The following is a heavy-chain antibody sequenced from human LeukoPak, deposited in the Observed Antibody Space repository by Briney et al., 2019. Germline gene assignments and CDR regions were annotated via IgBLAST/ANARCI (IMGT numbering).Heavy chain of an antibody. CDR3: ARASSSGYYKVWFDP. CDR2: IYYSGST. Sequence: PETLSLTCTVSGGSISSYYWSWIRQPPGKGLEWIGYIYYSGSTNYNPSLKSRVTISVDTSKNQFSLKLSSVTAADTAVYYCARASSSGYYKVWFDPWGQGTLVTVSS. CDR1: GGSISSYY. V-gene: IGHV4-59*01. D-gene: IGHD3-22*01. J-gene: IGHJ5*02.